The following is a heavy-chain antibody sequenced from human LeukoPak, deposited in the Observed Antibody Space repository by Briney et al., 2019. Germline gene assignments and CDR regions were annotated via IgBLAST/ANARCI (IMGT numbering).Heavy chain of an antibody. CDR2: INPKSGDT. J-gene: IGHJ4*02. CDR3: ARDTPGYSSEFDF. CDR1: GYTFTGFF. Sequence: GASVKVSCKTSGYTFTGFFMHWVRQAPGQGLEWMGWINPKSGDTTSAQKFRGRVTLTRDTSIRTAYMELTSLTSDDTALYSCARDTPGYSSEFDFWGQGTLVTVSS. V-gene: IGHV1-2*02. D-gene: IGHD6-19*01.